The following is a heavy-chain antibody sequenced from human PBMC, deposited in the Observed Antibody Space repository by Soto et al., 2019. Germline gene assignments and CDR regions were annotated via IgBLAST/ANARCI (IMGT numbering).Heavy chain of an antibody. CDR3: VKVLYGDYDSWFDP. Sequence: QPGGSLRLSCSASGFTFSSYAMHWVRQAPGKGLEYVSAISSNGGSTYYADSVKGRFTISRDNSKNTLYLQMSSLRAEDTAVYYCVKVLYGDYDSWFDPWGQGTLVTVSS. CDR2: ISSNGGST. D-gene: IGHD4-17*01. J-gene: IGHJ5*02. CDR1: GFTFSSYA. V-gene: IGHV3-64D*06.